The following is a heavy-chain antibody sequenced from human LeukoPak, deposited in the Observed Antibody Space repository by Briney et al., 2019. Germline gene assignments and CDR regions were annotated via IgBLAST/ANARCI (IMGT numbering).Heavy chain of an antibody. CDR1: GASISSGANY. Sequence: SSETLSLTRTVSGASISSGANYWHWIRQPAGKGLEWIGRIYPNGRTQYNPSLQSRVTIGLDNPKKQFSLKLTSVTAADTAVYYCARDPETITIFGVVTPYYFDYWGQGTLVTVSS. V-gene: IGHV4-61*02. D-gene: IGHD3-3*01. CDR2: IYPNGRT. CDR3: ARDPETITIFGVVTPYYFDY. J-gene: IGHJ4*02.